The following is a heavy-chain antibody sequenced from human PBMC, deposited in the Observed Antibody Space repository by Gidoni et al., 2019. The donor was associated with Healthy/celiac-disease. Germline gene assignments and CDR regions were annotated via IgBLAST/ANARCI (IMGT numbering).Heavy chain of an antibody. CDR1: GFTFSSYA. CDR2: ISYDGSNK. D-gene: IGHD1-26*01. V-gene: IGHV3-30*04. Sequence: QVQLVESGGGVVQPGRSLRLSCAASGFTFSSYAMHWVRQAPGKGLEWVAVISYDGSNKYYADSVKGRFTISRDNSKNTLYLQMNSLRAEDTAVYYCARGWELHDHNDYWGQGTLVTVSS. J-gene: IGHJ4*02. CDR3: ARGWELHDHNDY.